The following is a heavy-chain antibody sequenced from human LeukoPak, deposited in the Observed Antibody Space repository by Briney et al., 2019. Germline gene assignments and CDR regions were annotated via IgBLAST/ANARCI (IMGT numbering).Heavy chain of an antibody. Sequence: SETLSLTCTVSGGSISGYYWSWIRQPPGKGLEWIGYIYYSGGTNYNPSLKSRVTILVDTSKDQISLKLSSVTAADTAVYHCARLRNKYDTSGYYPFDYWGQGTLVTVSS. V-gene: IGHV4-59*08. CDR1: GGSISGYY. D-gene: IGHD3-22*01. CDR3: ARLRNKYDTSGYYPFDY. CDR2: IYYSGGT. J-gene: IGHJ4*02.